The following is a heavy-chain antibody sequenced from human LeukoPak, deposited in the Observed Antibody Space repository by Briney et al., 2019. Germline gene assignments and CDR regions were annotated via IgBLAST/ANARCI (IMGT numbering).Heavy chain of an antibody. CDR3: VRDHYDFWSGYYPNYYYYMDV. CDR2: ISGYSYI. V-gene: IGHV3-21*01. D-gene: IGHD3-3*01. J-gene: IGHJ6*03. Sequence: PGGSLRLSCTASGFTFSNYTMSWVRQAPGEGLEWVSFISGYSYIHYGDSLKGRFTVSRDNAKNSVYLQMNSLRAEDTAVYYCVRDHYDFWSGYYPNYYYYMDVWGKGTTVTVSS. CDR1: GFTFSNYT.